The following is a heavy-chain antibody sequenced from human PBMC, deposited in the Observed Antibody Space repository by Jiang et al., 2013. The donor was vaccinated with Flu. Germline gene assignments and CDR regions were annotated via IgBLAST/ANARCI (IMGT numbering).Heavy chain of an antibody. V-gene: IGHV4-61*01. CDR3: ARSYCGGDCYSMFGYSYYGMDV. CDR2: IYYSGST. J-gene: IGHJ6*02. D-gene: IGHD2-21*02. Sequence: KPSETLSLTCTVSGGSVSSGSYYWSWIRQPPGKGLEWIGYIYYSGSTNYNPSLKSRVTISVDTSKNQFSLKLSSVTAPDTAVYYCARSYCGGDCYSMFGYSYYGMDVWGQGTTVTVSS. CDR1: GGSVSSGSYY.